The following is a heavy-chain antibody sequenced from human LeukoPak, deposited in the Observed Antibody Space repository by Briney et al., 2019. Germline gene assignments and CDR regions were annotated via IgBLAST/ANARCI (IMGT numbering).Heavy chain of an antibody. V-gene: IGHV4-59*01. CDR2: IHYSGST. CDR3: AREEDGVTDDAFDI. Sequence: PSETLSLTCTVSGDSISTYYWSWIRQPPGKGLEWIGYIHYSGSTSSNPSLKSRVTTSVDTSKNQLSLKLISVTTADTAVYYCAREEDGVTDDAFDIWGQGTMVTVSS. D-gene: IGHD2-21*02. J-gene: IGHJ3*02. CDR1: GDSISTYY.